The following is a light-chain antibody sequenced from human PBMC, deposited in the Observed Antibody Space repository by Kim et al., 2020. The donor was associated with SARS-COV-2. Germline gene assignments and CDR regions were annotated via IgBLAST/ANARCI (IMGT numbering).Light chain of an antibody. CDR2: KVS. Sequence: DVELIQSPLSLPVSLGQPASISCTSTQSLIHSDGDTFLHWFQQRPGQSPRRLIFKVSNRDSGVPDRFSGSGSGTRFTLKISSVEAEDIGVYYCMEGTHWPYTFGQGTKLEI. CDR3: MEGTHWPYT. J-gene: IGKJ2*01. CDR1: QSLIHSDGDTF. V-gene: IGKV2-30*02.